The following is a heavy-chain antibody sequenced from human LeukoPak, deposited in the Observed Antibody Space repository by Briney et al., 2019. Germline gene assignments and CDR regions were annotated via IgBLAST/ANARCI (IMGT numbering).Heavy chain of an antibody. Sequence: SETLSLTCTVSGGSVSNYYWTWIRQPAGKGLEWMGRTHTSGSTNYNPSLKSRVTMSVDTSKNQFSLKLSSVTAADTAVYYCARGAPYGGHGYWGQGTLVTVSS. CDR3: ARGAPYGGHGY. CDR2: THTSGST. CDR1: GGSVSNYY. D-gene: IGHD3-16*01. J-gene: IGHJ4*02. V-gene: IGHV4-4*07.